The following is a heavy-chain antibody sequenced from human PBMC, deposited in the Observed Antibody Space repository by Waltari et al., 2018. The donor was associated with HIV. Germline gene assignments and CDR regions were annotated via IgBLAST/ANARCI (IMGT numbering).Heavy chain of an antibody. CDR3: ARDWAHSSSWSRYYYHGMDV. D-gene: IGHD6-13*01. J-gene: IGHJ6*02. Sequence: EVQLVESGGGLVQPGGSLRLSCAASGFNVSSNYMSWLRQAPGKGLEWVSVIYSGGSTYYADSVKGRFTISRDNSKNTLYLQMNSLRAEDTAVYYCARDWAHSSSWSRYYYHGMDVWGQGTTVTVSS. CDR2: IYSGGST. V-gene: IGHV3-66*01. CDR1: GFNVSSNY.